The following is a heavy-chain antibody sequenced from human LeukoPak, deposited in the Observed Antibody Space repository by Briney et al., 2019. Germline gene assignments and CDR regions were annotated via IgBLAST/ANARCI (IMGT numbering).Heavy chain of an antibody. CDR3: AKDQGTVTFDY. J-gene: IGHJ4*02. CDR1: GFTFSNYA. V-gene: IGHV3-23*01. CDR2: ISGSGGST. Sequence: AGGSLRLSCVASGFTFSNYAMTWVRQVSGKGLEWVSAISGSGGSTYYADSVKGRFTISRDNSKNTLYLQMNSLRAEDTAVYYCAKDQGTVTFDYWGQGTLVTVSS. D-gene: IGHD4-11*01.